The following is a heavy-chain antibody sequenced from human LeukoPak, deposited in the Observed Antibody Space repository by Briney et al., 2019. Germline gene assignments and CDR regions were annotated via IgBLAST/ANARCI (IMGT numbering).Heavy chain of an antibody. CDR1: GFTFSSYW. CDR3: ARRYDYVWGSYRWYYFNY. Sequence: GGSLRLSCAASGFTFSSYWMSWVRQAPGKGLEWVANIKQDGSEKYYVDSVKGRFTISRDNAKNSLYLQMNSLRAEDTAVYYCARRYDYVWGSYRWYYFNYWGQGTLVTVSS. J-gene: IGHJ4*02. CDR2: IKQDGSEK. D-gene: IGHD3-16*02. V-gene: IGHV3-7*01.